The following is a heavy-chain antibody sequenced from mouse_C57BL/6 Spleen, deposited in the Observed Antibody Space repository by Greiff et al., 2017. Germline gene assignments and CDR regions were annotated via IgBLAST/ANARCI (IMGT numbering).Heavy chain of an antibody. D-gene: IGHD2-3*01. Sequence: EVKLVESGPGLVKPSQSLSLTCSVTGYSITSGYYWNWIRQFPGNKLEWMGYISYDGSNNYNPSLKNRISITRDTSKNQFFLKLNSVTTEDTATYYCAIYDGYTGGYFDVWGTGTTVTVSS. J-gene: IGHJ1*03. CDR1: GYSITSGYY. CDR3: AIYDGYTGGYFDV. CDR2: ISYDGSN. V-gene: IGHV3-6*01.